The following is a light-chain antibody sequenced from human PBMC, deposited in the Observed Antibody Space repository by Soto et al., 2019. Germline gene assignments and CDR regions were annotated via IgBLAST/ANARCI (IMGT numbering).Light chain of an antibody. V-gene: IGKV3-20*01. CDR1: QSATNNY. J-gene: IGKJ1*01. CDR3: QQYGSSGT. CDR2: GGS. Sequence: EIVLTQSAGTLYLSPGEGATLSCRSSQSATNNYLAWYQQKPGQAPRIVXYGGSNRATCIPDRFSGSGSGTDFTLTISRREPEDFAVYYCQQYGSSGTFGQGTKVDIK.